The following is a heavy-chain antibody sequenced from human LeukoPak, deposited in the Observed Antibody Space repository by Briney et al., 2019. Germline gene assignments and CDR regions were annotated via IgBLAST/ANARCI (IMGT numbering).Heavy chain of an antibody. CDR2: IFNDGRT. Sequence: HPGGSLTLSCAASGFTVNNKYMTWVRQAPGKGLEWVSLIFNDGRTYYADSVKGRCTISRDNLKNVLYLQMNSLKVEDTALYYCARGLFLSGYLDAFDIWGQGTVVTVSS. D-gene: IGHD3-22*01. CDR1: GFTVNNKY. V-gene: IGHV3-53*01. J-gene: IGHJ3*02. CDR3: ARGLFLSGYLDAFDI.